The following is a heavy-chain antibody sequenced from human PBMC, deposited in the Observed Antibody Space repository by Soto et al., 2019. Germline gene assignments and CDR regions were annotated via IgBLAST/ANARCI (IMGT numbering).Heavy chain of an antibody. J-gene: IGHJ4*02. CDR3: ARVDYGDYYFDY. V-gene: IGHV1-2*04. D-gene: IGHD4-17*01. CDR1: GYTFTGYY. Sequence: QVQLVQSGAEVKKPGASVKVSCKASGYTFTGYYMHRVRQAHGQGLEWMGWINPNSGGTNYAQKFQGWVTMTGDTSISTSYMELSRRRSDDTGVYYCARVDYGDYYFDYLGQGTPVTVSS. CDR2: INPNSGGT.